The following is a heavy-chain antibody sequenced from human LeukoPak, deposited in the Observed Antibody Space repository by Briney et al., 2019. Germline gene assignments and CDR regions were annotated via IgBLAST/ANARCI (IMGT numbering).Heavy chain of an antibody. CDR3: ARGGKQWLVRDYYFDY. J-gene: IGHJ4*02. V-gene: IGHV1-2*02. CDR2: INPNSGGT. Sequence: ASVKVSCKASGYTFTGYYMHWVRQAPGQGLEWMGWINPNSGGTNYAQKFQGRVTMTRNTSISTAYMELSSLRSEDTAVYYCARGGKQWLVRDYYFDYWGQGTLVTVSS. CDR1: GYTFTGYY. D-gene: IGHD6-19*01.